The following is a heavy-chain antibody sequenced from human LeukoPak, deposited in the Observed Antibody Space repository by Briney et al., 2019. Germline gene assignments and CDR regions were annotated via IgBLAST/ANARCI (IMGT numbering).Heavy chain of an antibody. CDR1: GFIFSNCW. V-gene: IGHV3-7*01. Sequence: GGPLRLSCAASGFIFSNCWMSWVRQAPGKGLEGVANIKEDGSEMYYVDSVKGRFTISRDNAKNSLYLQVNSLRAEDTAVYYCATDLSGGSGYFGIDVWGQETTVTVSS. CDR3: ATDLSGGSGYFGIDV. D-gene: IGHD6-19*01. J-gene: IGHJ6*02. CDR2: IKEDGSEM.